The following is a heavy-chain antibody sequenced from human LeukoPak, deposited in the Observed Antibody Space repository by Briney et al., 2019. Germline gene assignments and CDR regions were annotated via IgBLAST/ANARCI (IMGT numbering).Heavy chain of an antibody. CDR1: GYSFTCYW. V-gene: IGHV5-51*01. CDR3: ARPRTSIPSPYDAFDI. D-gene: IGHD1-14*01. CDR2: IYPGDSDT. J-gene: IGHJ3*02. Sequence: PGESLKISCKGSGYSFTCYWIGWVRQMPGKGLEWMGIIYPGDSDTRYSPSFQGQVTISADKSISTAYLQWSSLKASDTAMYYCARPRTSIPSPYDAFDIWGQGTMVTVSS.